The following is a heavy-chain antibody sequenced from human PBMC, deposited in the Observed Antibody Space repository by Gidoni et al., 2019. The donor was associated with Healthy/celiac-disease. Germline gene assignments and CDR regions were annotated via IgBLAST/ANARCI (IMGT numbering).Heavy chain of an antibody. D-gene: IGHD6-13*01. J-gene: IGHJ4*02. CDR3: AKDVSSSSEYYFDY. CDR2: ISGSGGSK. V-gene: IGHV3-23*01. Sequence: EVQLLESGGGLVQPGGSLRLSCAASGLPFRSYAMSWVRRAPGKGLEWVSAISGSGGSKYYADSVKGRFTISRDNSKNTLYLQMNSLRAEDTAVYYCAKDVSSSSEYYFDYWGQGTLVTVSS. CDR1: GLPFRSYA.